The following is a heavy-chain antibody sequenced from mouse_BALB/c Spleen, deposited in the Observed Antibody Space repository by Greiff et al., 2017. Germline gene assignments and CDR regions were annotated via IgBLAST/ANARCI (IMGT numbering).Heavy chain of an antibody. Sequence: EVQLVESGPELVKPGASVKMSCKASGYTFTSYVMHWVKQKPGQGLEWIGYINPYNDGTKYNEKFKGKATLTSDKSSSTAYMELSSLTSEDSAVYYCARGGYYGSSYAMDYWGQGTSVTVSS. CDR3: ARGGYYGSSYAMDY. CDR2: INPYNDGT. CDR1: GYTFTSYV. V-gene: IGHV1-14*01. J-gene: IGHJ4*01. D-gene: IGHD1-1*01.